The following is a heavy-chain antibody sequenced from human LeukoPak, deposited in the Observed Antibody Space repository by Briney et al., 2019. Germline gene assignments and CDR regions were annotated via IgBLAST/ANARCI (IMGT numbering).Heavy chain of an antibody. CDR2: ISWNSGSI. V-gene: IGHV3-9*03. Sequence: GGSLRLSCEASEFTFDDYGMSWVRQAPGKGLEWVSGISWNSGSIGYADSVKGRFTISRDNAKNSLYLQMNSLRAEDMALYYCAKDSGSSWYAPWFDPWGQGTLVTVSS. J-gene: IGHJ5*02. CDR3: AKDSGSSWYAPWFDP. CDR1: EFTFDDYG. D-gene: IGHD6-13*01.